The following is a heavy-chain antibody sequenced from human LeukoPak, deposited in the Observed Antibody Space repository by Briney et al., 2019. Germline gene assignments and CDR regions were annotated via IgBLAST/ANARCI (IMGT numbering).Heavy chain of an antibody. Sequence: ASVKVSCKASGYTFTGYYMHWVRQAPGQGLGWMGWINPNSGGTNYAQKFQGWVTMTRDTSISSAYMELSRLRSDDTAVYYCARDPGGSGSYLYYFDYWGQGTLVTVSS. V-gene: IGHV1-2*04. D-gene: IGHD3-10*01. CDR2: INPNSGGT. J-gene: IGHJ4*02. CDR1: GYTFTGYY. CDR3: ARDPGGSGSYLYYFDY.